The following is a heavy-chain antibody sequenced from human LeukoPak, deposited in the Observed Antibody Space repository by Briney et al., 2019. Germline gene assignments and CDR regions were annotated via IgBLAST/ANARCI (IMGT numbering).Heavy chain of an antibody. Sequence: SETLSLTCTVSGGSITGYYWAWIRQPAGKGLEWIGRVSDTGRAYYNPSLERRVTISLDTSNNRFSLKVTSVTASDTAVYYCARGGSSGYDPFDYWGQGTLVTVSS. CDR1: GGSITGYY. D-gene: IGHD5-12*01. CDR2: VSDTGRA. CDR3: ARGGSSGYDPFDY. J-gene: IGHJ4*02. V-gene: IGHV4-4*07.